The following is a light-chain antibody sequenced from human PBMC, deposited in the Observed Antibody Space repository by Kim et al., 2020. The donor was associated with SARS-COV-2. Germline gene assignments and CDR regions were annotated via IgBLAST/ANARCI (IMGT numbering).Light chain of an antibody. Sequence: HPITISCTVTSRDVGGYNSVSWYQQHPGKAPKLMIYDVSNRPSGVSNRFSGSKSGNTASLTISGLQAEDEADYYCSSYTSSSPYVFGTGTKVTVL. CDR1: SRDVGGYNS. V-gene: IGLV2-14*03. CDR2: DVS. CDR3: SSYTSSSPYV. J-gene: IGLJ1*01.